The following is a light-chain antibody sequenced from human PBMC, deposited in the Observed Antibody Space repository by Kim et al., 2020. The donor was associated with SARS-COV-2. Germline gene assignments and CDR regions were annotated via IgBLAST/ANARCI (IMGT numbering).Light chain of an antibody. J-gene: IGLJ1*01. Sequence: GQSITISCTGTSSDVGGYNYVSWYQQHPGTAPKLMIYDVSKRPSGVSNRFSGSKSGNTASLTISGLQAEDEADYYCSSYTSSSTYVFGTGTKVTVL. V-gene: IGLV2-14*04. CDR2: DVS. CDR1: SSDVGGYNY. CDR3: SSYTSSSTYV.